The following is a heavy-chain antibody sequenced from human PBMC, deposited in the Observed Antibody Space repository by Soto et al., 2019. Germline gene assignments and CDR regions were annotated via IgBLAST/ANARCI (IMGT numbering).Heavy chain of an antibody. Sequence: SETLSLTCTLSTGSISSYYWSWIRQPPGRGLEWIGYIYHSGSTKYNPSFKSRVTISVDTSKNQFSLMVTSVTAADTAVYFCAGYSSGWYRFEYWGQGTLVTVSS. CDR3: AGYSSGWYRFEY. D-gene: IGHD6-19*01. CDR1: TGSISSYY. J-gene: IGHJ4*02. CDR2: IYHSGST. V-gene: IGHV4-59*03.